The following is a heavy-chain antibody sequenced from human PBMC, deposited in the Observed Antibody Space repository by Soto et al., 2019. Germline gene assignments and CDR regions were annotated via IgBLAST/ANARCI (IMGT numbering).Heavy chain of an antibody. V-gene: IGHV3-72*01. CDR3: AMLGGWSGGSSGMDV. J-gene: IGHJ6*02. CDR2: IIRKANSYTT. CDR1: GLIFSDYH. Sequence: EVQLVESGGGLVQPGGSLRLSCAASGLIFSDYHMDWVRQAPGKGLEWVGRIIRKANSYTTEYAASVKGRFTISRDDSKNSQYLQMNCLTSEDTAVYYCAMLGGWSGGSSGMDVWGQGTTVTVSS. D-gene: IGHD6-19*01.